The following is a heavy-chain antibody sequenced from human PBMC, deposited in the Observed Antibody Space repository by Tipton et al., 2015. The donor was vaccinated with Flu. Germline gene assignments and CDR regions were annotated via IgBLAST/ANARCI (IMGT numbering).Heavy chain of an antibody. D-gene: IGHD2-2*01. J-gene: IGHJ5*02. V-gene: IGHV1-69*06. CDR2: IIPIFGTA. CDR3: ARDLGYCSSTSCLGFDP. Sequence: QLVQSGAEVKKPGSSVKVSCKASGGTFSSYAISWVRQAPGQGLEWMGGIIPIFGTANYAQKFQGRVTITADKSTSTAYMELSSLRSEDTAVYYCARDLGYCSSTSCLGFDPWGQGTLVTVSS. CDR1: GGTFSSYA.